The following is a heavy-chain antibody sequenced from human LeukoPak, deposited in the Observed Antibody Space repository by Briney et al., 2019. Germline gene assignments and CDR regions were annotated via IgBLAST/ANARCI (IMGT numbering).Heavy chain of an antibody. D-gene: IGHD3-10*01. CDR3: ARVEMGLIVYYMDV. V-gene: IGHV3-7*01. J-gene: IGHJ6*03. CDR2: IKQDGSEK. Sequence: PGGSLRLSCAASGFTFSSYWMSWVRQAPGKGLEWVANIKQDGSEKYYVDSVKGRFTISRDNAKNSLYLQMNSLRAEDTAVYYCARVEMGLIVYYMDVWGKGTTVTVSS. CDR1: GFTFSSYW.